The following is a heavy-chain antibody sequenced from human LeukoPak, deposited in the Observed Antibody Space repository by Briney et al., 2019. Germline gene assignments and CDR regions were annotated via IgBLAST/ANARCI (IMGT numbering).Heavy chain of an antibody. Sequence: GGSLRLSCTASGFIFSKAWMSWVRQAPGKGLEWVSGIIPSGHTTYYADSVRGRFTISRDNSRNTVYLQMNSLRAEDTAVYYCAKDDRWLQFCCWGQGTLVTVSA. CDR1: GFIFSKAW. CDR3: AKDDRWLQFCC. CDR2: IIPSGHTT. V-gene: IGHV3-23*01. J-gene: IGHJ4*02. D-gene: IGHD5-24*01.